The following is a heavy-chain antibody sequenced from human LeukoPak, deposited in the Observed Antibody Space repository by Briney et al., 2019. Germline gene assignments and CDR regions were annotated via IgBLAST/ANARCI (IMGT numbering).Heavy chain of an antibody. CDR1: VFTFRDYY. CDR2: ISSDGSTI. CDR3: ARGVVPAA. J-gene: IGHJ5*02. D-gene: IGHD2-2*01. V-gene: IGHV3-11*04. Sequence: PGGSLRLSCAPSVFTFRDYYISCIRQAPRKRLEWVSYISSDGSTIYYADSVKGRFTISRDYAKNSLYLQMNTLRAEDTAMYYCARGVVPAAWGQGTLVTVSS.